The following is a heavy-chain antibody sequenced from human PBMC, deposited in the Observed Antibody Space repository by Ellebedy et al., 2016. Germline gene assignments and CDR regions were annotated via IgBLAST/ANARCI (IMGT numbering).Heavy chain of an antibody. J-gene: IGHJ4*02. CDR1: GYTFTSSG. CDR3: ARGNHYYDSSGYHD. V-gene: IGHV1-18*01. D-gene: IGHD3-22*01. Sequence: ASVKVSXXASGYTFTSSGITWVRQAPGPGLEWMGWISTSNGDTNYAQKLQGRVTMTTDPSTSTAYMELRSLRSDDTAVYYCARGNHYYDSSGYHDWGQGTLVTVSS. CDR2: ISTSNGDT.